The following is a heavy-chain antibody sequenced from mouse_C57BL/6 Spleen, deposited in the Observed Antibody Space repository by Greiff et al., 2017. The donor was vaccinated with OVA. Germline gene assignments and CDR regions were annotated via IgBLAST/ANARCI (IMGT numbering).Heavy chain of an antibody. V-gene: IGHV1-52*01. CDR1: GYTFTSYW. Sequence: VQLQQPGAELVRPGSSVKLSCKASGYTFTSYWMHWVKQRPIQGLEWIGNIDPSDSETHYNQKFKDKATLTVDKSSSTAYMQLSSLTSEDSAVYDCASAAYYSLYYAMDYWGQGTSVTVSS. CDR3: ASAAYYSLYYAMDY. J-gene: IGHJ4*01. D-gene: IGHD2-12*01. CDR2: IDPSDSET.